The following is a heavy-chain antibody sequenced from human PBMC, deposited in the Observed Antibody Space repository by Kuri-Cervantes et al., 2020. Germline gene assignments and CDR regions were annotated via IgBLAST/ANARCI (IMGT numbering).Heavy chain of an antibody. CDR1: GFTFSDYY. V-gene: IGHV3-11*01. D-gene: IGHD3-22*01. CDR3: ARPYYDSSGYYFRARSVSYGMDV. Sequence: GGSLRLSCAASGFTFSDYYMSWIRQAPGKGLEWVSYISSGGSTIYYADSVKGRFTISRDNGKNSLYLQMNSLRAEDTAVYYCARPYYDSSGYYFRARSVSYGMDVWGQGTTVTVSS. J-gene: IGHJ6*02. CDR2: ISSGGSTI.